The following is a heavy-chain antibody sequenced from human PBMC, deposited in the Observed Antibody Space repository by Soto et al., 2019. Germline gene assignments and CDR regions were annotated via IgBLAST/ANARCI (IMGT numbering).Heavy chain of an antibody. CDR1: GFTFSSYA. V-gene: IGHV3-30-3*01. D-gene: IGHD3-22*01. J-gene: IGHJ4*02. Sequence: QVQLVESGGGVVQPGRSLRLSCAASGFTFSSYAMHWVRQAPGKGLEWVAVISYDGSNKYYADSVKGRFTISRDNSKNTLDLQMNSLRAEDTAVYYCVGITMIVVVTYFDYWGQGTLVTVSS. CDR2: ISYDGSNK. CDR3: VGITMIVVVTYFDY.